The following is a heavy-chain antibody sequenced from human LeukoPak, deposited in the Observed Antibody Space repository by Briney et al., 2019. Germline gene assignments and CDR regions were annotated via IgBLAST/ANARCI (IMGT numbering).Heavy chain of an antibody. Sequence: SETLSLTCTVSGGSISSSSYYWGWIRQPPGKGLEWIGSIYYSGSTYYNPSLKSRVTISVDTSKNQFSLKLSSVTAADTAVYYCARSATGATDSFDYWGQGTLVIVSS. D-gene: IGHD1-26*01. J-gene: IGHJ4*02. CDR3: ARSATGATDSFDY. CDR2: IYYSGST. CDR1: GGSISSSSYY. V-gene: IGHV4-39*01.